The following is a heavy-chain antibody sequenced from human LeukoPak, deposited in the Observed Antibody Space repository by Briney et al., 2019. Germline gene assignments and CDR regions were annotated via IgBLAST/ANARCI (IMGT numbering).Heavy chain of an antibody. CDR2: IKQDGSEK. CDR3: ARLPFEYYYYYYYMDV. V-gene: IGHV3-7*01. J-gene: IGHJ6*03. CDR1: GFTFSSYW. D-gene: IGHD2-2*01. Sequence: GGSLRLSCAASGFTFSSYWMSWVRQAPGKGLEWVANIKQDGSEKYYVDSVKGRFTISRDNAKNSLYLQMNSLRAEDTAVYYCARLPFEYYYYYYYMDVWGKGTTVTISS.